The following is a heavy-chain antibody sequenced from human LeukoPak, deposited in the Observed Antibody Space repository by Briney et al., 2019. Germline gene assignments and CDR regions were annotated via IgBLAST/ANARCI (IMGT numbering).Heavy chain of an antibody. CDR1: GFPFSSYW. CDR3: SRSQFDY. CDR2: ISGDGTVK. Sequence: GGSLRLSCEPSGFPFSSYWMLWVRQAPGKGLVWVSRISGDGTVKTYADFVRGRFTISRDNTKNILYLQMNSLKVEDTATYFCSRSQFDYWGQGVLVTVSS. J-gene: IGHJ4*02. V-gene: IGHV3-74*03.